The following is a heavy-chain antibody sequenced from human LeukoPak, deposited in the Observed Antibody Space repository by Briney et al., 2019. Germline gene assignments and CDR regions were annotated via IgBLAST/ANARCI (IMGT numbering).Heavy chain of an antibody. J-gene: IGHJ4*02. V-gene: IGHV3-48*01. CDR1: GFTFSSYS. Sequence: GGSLRLSCAASGFTFSSYSMNWVRQAPGKGLEWVSYISSSSSTIYYADSVKGRFTISRDNAKNSLYLQMNSLRAEDTAVYYCARELAVPATGYWGQGTLVTVSS. CDR2: ISSSSSTI. CDR3: ARELAVPATGY. D-gene: IGHD2-15*01.